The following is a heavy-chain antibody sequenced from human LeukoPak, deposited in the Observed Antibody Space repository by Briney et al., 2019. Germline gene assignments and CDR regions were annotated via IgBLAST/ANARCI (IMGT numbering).Heavy chain of an antibody. CDR2: IRYDGSNK. J-gene: IGHJ4*02. Sequence: GGSLRLSCAASGFTFSSYGMHWVRQAPGKGLEWVAFIRYDGSNKYYADSVKGRFTISRDNSKNTLYLQVNSLRAEDTAVYYCAKDRDESSDFDYWGQGTLVTVSS. CDR1: GFTFSSYG. V-gene: IGHV3-30*02. D-gene: IGHD3-22*01. CDR3: AKDRDESSDFDY.